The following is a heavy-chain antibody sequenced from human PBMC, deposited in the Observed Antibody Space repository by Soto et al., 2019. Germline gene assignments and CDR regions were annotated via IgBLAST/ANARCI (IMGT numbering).Heavy chain of an antibody. CDR3: ARDTLSDYYYYMDV. CDR2: ISSSSSTI. J-gene: IGHJ6*03. D-gene: IGHD2-2*01. Sequence: LRLSCAASGFTFSSYSMNWVRQAPGKGLEWVSYISSSSSTIYYADSVKGRFTISRDNAKNSLYLQMNSLRAEDTAVYYCARDTLSDYYYYMDVWGKGTTVTVSS. CDR1: GFTFSSYS. V-gene: IGHV3-48*01.